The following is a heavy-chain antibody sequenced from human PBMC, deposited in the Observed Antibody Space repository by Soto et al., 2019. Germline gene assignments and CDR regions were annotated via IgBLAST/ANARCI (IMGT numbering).Heavy chain of an antibody. D-gene: IGHD3-9*01. J-gene: IGHJ4*02. CDR1: GDSISSGGYY. CDR3: AKSSDLLTGSSFWF. V-gene: IGHV4-31*03. Sequence: QVQLQESGPGLVKPAQTLSLTCTVSGDSISSGGYYWSWIRQHPGKGLEWIGYIYYSGSIYYNPYLKSRVTISEDTSKNQFTLKLSSVTAADTAVYYCAKSSDLLTGSSFWFWGQGTLVTVSS. CDR2: IYYSGSI.